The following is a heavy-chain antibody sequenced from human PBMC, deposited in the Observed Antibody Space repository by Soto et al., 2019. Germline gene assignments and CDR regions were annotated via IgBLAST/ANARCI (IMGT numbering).Heavy chain of an antibody. D-gene: IGHD2-2*01. J-gene: IGHJ6*02. CDR2: INHSGST. Sequence: SETLSLTCAVYGGSFSGYYWSWIRQPPGKGLEWIGEINHSGSTNYNPSLKSRVTISVDTSKNQFSLKLSSVTAADTAVYYCARGRRYCSSTSCYFSYYYYGMDVWGQGTTVTVSS. V-gene: IGHV4-34*01. CDR1: GGSFSGYY. CDR3: ARGRRYCSSTSCYFSYYYYGMDV.